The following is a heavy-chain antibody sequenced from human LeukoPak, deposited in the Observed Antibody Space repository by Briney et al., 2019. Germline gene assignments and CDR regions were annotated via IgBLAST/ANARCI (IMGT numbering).Heavy chain of an antibody. CDR1: GYTFTSYA. CDR3: ARDSEAVAGLDW. V-gene: IGHV1-46*01. Sequence: ASVKVSCKASGYTFTSYAMNWVRQAPGQGLEWMGIINPSAGITTYAQKFQGRVTMTSDTSTSTIYMDLSSLKFEDTAVYYCARDSEAVAGLDWWGQGTLVTVSS. J-gene: IGHJ4*02. CDR2: INPSAGIT. D-gene: IGHD6-19*01.